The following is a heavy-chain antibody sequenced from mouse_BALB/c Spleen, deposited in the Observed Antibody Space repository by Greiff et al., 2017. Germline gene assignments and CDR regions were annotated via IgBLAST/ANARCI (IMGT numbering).Heavy chain of an antibody. Sequence: DVQLQESGGGLVKPGGSLKLSCAASGFTFSSYAMSWVRQTPEKRLEWVASISSGGSTYYPDSVKGRFTISRDNARNILYLQMSSLRSEDTAMYSCERGGYDYDEAMDYWGQGTSVTVSS. J-gene: IGHJ4*01. CDR3: ERGGYDYDEAMDY. V-gene: IGHV5-6-5*01. CDR2: ISSGGST. CDR1: GFTFSSYA. D-gene: IGHD2-4*01.